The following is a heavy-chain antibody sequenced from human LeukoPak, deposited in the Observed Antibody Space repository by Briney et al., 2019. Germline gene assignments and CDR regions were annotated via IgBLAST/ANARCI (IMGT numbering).Heavy chain of an antibody. CDR1: GGSIDSTNW. D-gene: IGHD3-16*02. Sequence: SETLSLTCDVSGGSIDSTNWWNCVRQPPGKGLEWIGEIHHDGRINYNPSIRSRVTLSVDKSKNQFSLRLNSGAAADTAMYYCARSHDHFWGNYPDYWGRGTLVTVSS. CDR2: IHHDGRI. J-gene: IGHJ4*02. CDR3: ARSHDHFWGNYPDY. V-gene: IGHV4/OR15-8*01.